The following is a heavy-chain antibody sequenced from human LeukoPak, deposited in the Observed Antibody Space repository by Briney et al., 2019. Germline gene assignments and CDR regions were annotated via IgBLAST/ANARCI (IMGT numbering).Heavy chain of an antibody. CDR3: ARDSEDDFWSGYPFDY. Sequence: PGGSLRLSCAAPGFTFSSYSMNWVRQAPGKGLEWVSYISSSSSTIYYADSVKGRFTISRDNAKNSLYLQMNSLRAEDTAVYYCARDSEDDFWSGYPFDYWGQGTLVTVSS. CDR1: GFTFSSYS. J-gene: IGHJ4*02. V-gene: IGHV3-48*01. D-gene: IGHD3-3*01. CDR2: ISSSSSTI.